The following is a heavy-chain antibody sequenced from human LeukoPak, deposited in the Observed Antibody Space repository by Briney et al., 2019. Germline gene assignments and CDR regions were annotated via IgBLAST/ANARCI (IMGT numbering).Heavy chain of an antibody. V-gene: IGHV5-51*01. CDR1: GYNFTSSW. CDR2: IYPGDSDT. J-gene: IGHJ4*02. CDR3: ARYEDSFYFHY. D-gene: IGHD3-16*01. Sequence: ESLKISCKGSGYNFTSSWIGWVRQMPGKGLEWMGIIYPGDSDTRYSPSFQGQVTISADKSISTAYLQWSSLKASDTAMYYCARYEDSFYFHYWGQGTLVTVSS.